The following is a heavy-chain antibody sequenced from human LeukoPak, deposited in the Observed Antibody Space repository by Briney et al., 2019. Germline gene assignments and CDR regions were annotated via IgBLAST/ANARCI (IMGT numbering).Heavy chain of an antibody. Sequence: GGSLRLSCAASGVTFRSSWMHWVRQAPGKGPEWVSRIKSDGSSEGYAEPVKGRFTISRDNTKNTLYLQMNSLRGEDTAFYYCTRDLGDSYAMDVWGQGTTVTVSS. CDR2: IKSDGSSE. D-gene: IGHD5-18*01. V-gene: IGHV3-74*01. CDR3: TRDLGDSYAMDV. J-gene: IGHJ6*02. CDR1: GVTFRSSW.